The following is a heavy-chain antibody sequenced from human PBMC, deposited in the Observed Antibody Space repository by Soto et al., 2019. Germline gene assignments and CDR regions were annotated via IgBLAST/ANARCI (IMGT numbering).Heavy chain of an antibody. V-gene: IGHV1-3*01. CDR2: INAGNGNT. Sequence: SVKVSCKAFVYTFTSYAMHWLRQAPGQRLEWMGWINAGNGNTKYSQKFQGRVTITRDTSASKAYMELSSLRSEDTAVYYCARDVVAAIGPFDPWGQGTLVTVSS. J-gene: IGHJ5*02. CDR1: VYTFTSYA. CDR3: ARDVVAAIGPFDP. D-gene: IGHD2-15*01.